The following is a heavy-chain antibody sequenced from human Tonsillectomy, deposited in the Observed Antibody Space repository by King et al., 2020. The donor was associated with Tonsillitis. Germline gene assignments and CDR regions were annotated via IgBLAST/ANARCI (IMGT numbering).Heavy chain of an antibody. Sequence: VQLVESGGGLVQPGGSLRLSCAASGFIFSSYWMSWVRQVPGKGLEWVASMKQDGSEKYNVDSVKGRFTISRDIAKKSLYLQMNSLRAADTAVYFCARTTTGFGSGWTTFDYWGQGTLVTVSS. D-gene: IGHD6-19*01. V-gene: IGHV3-7*03. CDR2: MKQDGSEK. CDR1: GFIFSSYW. CDR3: ARTTTGFGSGWTTFDY. J-gene: IGHJ4*02.